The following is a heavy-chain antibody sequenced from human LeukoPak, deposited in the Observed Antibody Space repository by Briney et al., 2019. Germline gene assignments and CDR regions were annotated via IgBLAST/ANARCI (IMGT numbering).Heavy chain of an antibody. CDR2: VYYTGST. J-gene: IGHJ4*02. Sequence: PSETLSLICSVSGDSISSSSYFWGWIRQPPGKGLEWIGNVYYTGSTYYNPSLKSRATTSVDTSKNQFSLKLNSVTAADTAMYYCARAYKSSWYVGAFDFGGQGTLVTVSS. CDR1: GDSISSSSYF. CDR3: ARAYKSSWYVGAFDF. V-gene: IGHV4-39*07. D-gene: IGHD6-13*01.